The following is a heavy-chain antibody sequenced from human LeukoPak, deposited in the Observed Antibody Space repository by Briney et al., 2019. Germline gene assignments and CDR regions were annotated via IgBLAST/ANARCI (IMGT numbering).Heavy chain of an antibody. Sequence: GGSLRLSCAASGFTFSNAWMNWVRQAPGKGLEWVGRIKSKTDGGTTDYAAPVKGRFTISRDDSKNTLYLQMNSLKTEDTAVYYCAGAGYSSGWLNYWGQGTLVTVSS. J-gene: IGHJ4*02. CDR2: IKSKTDGGTT. CDR3: AGAGYSSGWLNY. CDR1: GFTFSNAW. V-gene: IGHV3-15*07. D-gene: IGHD6-19*01.